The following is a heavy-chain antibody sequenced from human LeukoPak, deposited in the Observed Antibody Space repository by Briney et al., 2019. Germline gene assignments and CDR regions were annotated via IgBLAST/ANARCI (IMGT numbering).Heavy chain of an antibody. CDR3: ASQFTSYYYYGMDV. D-gene: IGHD2-2*01. CDR2: IYYSGST. CDR1: GGSISSYY. Sequence: SETLSLTCTVSGGSISSYYWSWIRQPPGKGLEWIGYIYYSGSTNYNPSLKSRVTISVDTSKNQFSLKLSSVTAADTAVYYCASQFTSYYYYGMDVWGQGTTVTVSS. J-gene: IGHJ6*02. V-gene: IGHV4-59*08.